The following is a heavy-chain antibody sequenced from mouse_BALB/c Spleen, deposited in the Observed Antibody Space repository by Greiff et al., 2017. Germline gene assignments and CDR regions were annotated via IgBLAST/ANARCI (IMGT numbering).Heavy chain of an antibody. CDR1: GFTFSSYA. CDR2: ISSGGSYT. CDR3: ARSEDYYAMDY. J-gene: IGHJ4*01. Sequence: EVQLVESGGGLVKPGGSLKLSCAASGFTFSSYAMSWVRQTPEKRLEWVATISSGGSYTYYPDSVKGRFTISRDNAKNTLYLQMSSLRSEDTAMYYCARSEDYYAMDYWGQGTSVTVSS. V-gene: IGHV5-9-3*01.